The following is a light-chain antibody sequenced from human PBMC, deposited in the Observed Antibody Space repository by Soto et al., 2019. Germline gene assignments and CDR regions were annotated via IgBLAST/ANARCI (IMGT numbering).Light chain of an antibody. V-gene: IGLV2-8*01. CDR1: SSDIGAYNY. Sequence: QSALTQPPSASGSPGQSVTISCTGTSSDIGAYNYVSWYQQHPGKAPKLMIYEFSKRPSGVPDLFSGSKSGNTASLTVSGLQAEDESDYYCSSYAGSNTWVFGGGTKLTVL. CDR3: SSYAGSNTWV. CDR2: EFS. J-gene: IGLJ3*02.